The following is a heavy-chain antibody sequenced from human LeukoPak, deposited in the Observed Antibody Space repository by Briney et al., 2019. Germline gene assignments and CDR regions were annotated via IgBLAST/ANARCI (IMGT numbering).Heavy chain of an antibody. D-gene: IGHD3-10*01. CDR2: IWYDGSNK. Sequence: GGSLRLSCAASGFTFSSYGMHWVRQAPGKGLEWVAVIWYDGSNKYYADSVKGRFTISTDNSKNTLYLQMNSLRPEDTAVYYCARDGHSSGSFDYWGQGTLVTVSS. V-gene: IGHV3-33*01. J-gene: IGHJ4*02. CDR3: ARDGHSSGSFDY. CDR1: GFTFSSYG.